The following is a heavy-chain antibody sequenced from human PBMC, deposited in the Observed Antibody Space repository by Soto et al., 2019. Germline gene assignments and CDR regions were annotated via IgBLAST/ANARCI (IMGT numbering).Heavy chain of an antibody. D-gene: IGHD1-1*01. J-gene: IGHJ5*02. V-gene: IGHV4-4*07. CDR1: GASISGFY. CDR2: IYATGTT. CDR3: VREGTTTLRYWFDA. Sequence: SETLSLTCTVSGASISGFYWSWIRKSAGKGLEWIGRIYATGTTDYNPSLKSRVMMSVDTSKKQFSLKLRSVTAADTAVYYCVREGTTTLRYWFDAWGQGISVTVSS.